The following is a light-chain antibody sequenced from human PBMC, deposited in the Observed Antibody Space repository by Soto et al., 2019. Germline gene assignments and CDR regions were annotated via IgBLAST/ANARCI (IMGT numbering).Light chain of an antibody. V-gene: IGLV6-57*03. CDR3: QSYDTNNPWV. CDR1: SGSIASYY. CDR2: EDN. J-gene: IGLJ3*02. Sequence: NFMLTQPHCVSESPGKTITISCTRSSGSIASYYVQWYQQRPGSAPTTVIYEDNQRPSGVPDRFSGSIDSSSNSASLTISGLKSEDEADYYCQSYDTNNPWVFGGGTKLTVL.